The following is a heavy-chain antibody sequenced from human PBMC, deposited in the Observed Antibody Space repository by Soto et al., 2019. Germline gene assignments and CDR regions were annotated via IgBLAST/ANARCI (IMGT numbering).Heavy chain of an antibody. Sequence: GGSLRLSCAASGFTFSSYAMSWVRQAPGKGLEWVSGISGSGDLTYYADSVKGRFTISRDNPKNTLNLEMSSLRAEDTAVYYCVKDRRVVVPDNWFDSWGQGKLVTVSS. D-gene: IGHD2-2*01. V-gene: IGHV3-23*01. J-gene: IGHJ5*01. CDR3: VKDRRVVVPDNWFDS. CDR2: ISGSGDLT. CDR1: GFTFSSYA.